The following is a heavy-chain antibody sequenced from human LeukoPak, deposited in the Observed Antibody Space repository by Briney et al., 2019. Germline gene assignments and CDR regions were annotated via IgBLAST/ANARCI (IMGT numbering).Heavy chain of an antibody. D-gene: IGHD6-19*01. CDR1: GGTFSSYA. V-gene: IGHV1-69*13. CDR2: IIPIFGTA. Sequence: SVKVSCKASGGTFSSYAISWVRQAPGQGLEWMGGIIPIFGTANYAQKFQGRVTITADESTSTAYMELSSLRSEDTAVYYCARDPGIAVAGIILYYFDYWGQGTLVTVSS. J-gene: IGHJ4*02. CDR3: ARDPGIAVAGIILYYFDY.